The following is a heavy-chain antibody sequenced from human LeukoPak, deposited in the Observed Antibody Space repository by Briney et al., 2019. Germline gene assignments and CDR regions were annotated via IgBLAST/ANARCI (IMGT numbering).Heavy chain of an antibody. J-gene: IGHJ4*02. Sequence: GGSLRLSCAASGFTFSSYSMNWVRQAPGKGLEWVSSISSSSSYIYYADSVKGRFTISRDNAKNSLYLQMNSLRAEDTAVYYCARGPWGSYRSCFDYWGQGTLVTVSS. V-gene: IGHV3-21*01. D-gene: IGHD3-16*02. CDR3: ARGPWGSYRSCFDY. CDR1: GFTFSSYS. CDR2: ISSSSSYI.